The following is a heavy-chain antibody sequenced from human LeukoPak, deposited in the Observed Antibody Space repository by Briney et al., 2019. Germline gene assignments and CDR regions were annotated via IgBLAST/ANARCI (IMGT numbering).Heavy chain of an antibody. Sequence: SETLSLTCTVAGGSISSYYWSWIRQPAGKGLEWIGRIYTSGSTNYNPSLKSRVTMSIDTSKNQLSLKLTSVTAADTAVYYCARDGGVAVAGTVDFWGQGTLVTVSS. CDR1: GGSISSYY. CDR2: IYTSGST. J-gene: IGHJ4*02. CDR3: ARDGGVAVAGTVDF. V-gene: IGHV4-4*07. D-gene: IGHD6-19*01.